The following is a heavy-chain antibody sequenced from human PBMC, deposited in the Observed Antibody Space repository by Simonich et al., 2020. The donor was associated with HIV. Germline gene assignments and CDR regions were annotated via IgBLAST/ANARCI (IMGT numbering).Heavy chain of an antibody. Sequence: QVQLQQWGAGLLKPSETLSLTCAVSGGSFSGYSWSGTRQPPGQGLGWFGEINHSGSTNYYPSLKSRVTISVDTSKNQFSLKLSSVTAADTAVYYCARRHPTTVTTPYFDYWGQGTLVTVSS. J-gene: IGHJ4*02. CDR3: ARRHPTTVTTPYFDY. V-gene: IGHV4-34*01. CDR2: INHSGST. CDR1: GGSFSGYS. D-gene: IGHD4-17*01.